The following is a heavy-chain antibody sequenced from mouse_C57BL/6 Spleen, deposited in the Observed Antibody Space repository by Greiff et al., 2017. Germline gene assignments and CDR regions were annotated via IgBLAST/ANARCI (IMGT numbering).Heavy chain of an antibody. J-gene: IGHJ1*03. Sequence: EVMLVESEGGLVQPGSSMKLSCTASGFTFSDYYMAWVRQVPEKGLEWVANINYDGSSTYYLDSLKSRFIISRDNAKNILYLQMSSLKSEDTATYYCAREDTTVVATDWYFDVWGTGTTVTVSS. D-gene: IGHD1-1*01. CDR1: GFTFSDYY. CDR3: AREDTTVVATDWYFDV. V-gene: IGHV5-16*01. CDR2: INYDGSST.